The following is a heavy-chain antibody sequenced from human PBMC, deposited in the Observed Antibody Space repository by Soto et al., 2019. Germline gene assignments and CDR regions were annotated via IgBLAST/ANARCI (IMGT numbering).Heavy chain of an antibody. CDR1: GGIFSSYA. Sequence: ASVKVSCKASGGIFSSYAISWVRQAPGQGLEWMGGIIPIFGTANYAQKFQGRVTITADKSTSTVYMELTSLRSEDTAVYSCERSSVAAAGTLGNWGPGTLVTVSS. D-gene: IGHD6-13*01. V-gene: IGHV1-69*06. J-gene: IGHJ4*02. CDR3: ERSSVAAAGTLGN. CDR2: IIPIFGTA.